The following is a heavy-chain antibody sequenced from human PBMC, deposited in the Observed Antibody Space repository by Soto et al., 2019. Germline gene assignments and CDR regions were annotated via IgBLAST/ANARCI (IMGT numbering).Heavy chain of an antibody. CDR1: GFTFSSYA. CDR2: ISGSGGST. D-gene: IGHD6-6*01. J-gene: IGHJ6*02. Sequence: GGSLRLSCAASGFTFSSYAMSWVRQAPGKGLEWASAISGSGGSTYYADSVKGRFTISRDNSKNKLYLKMNSLRAEDTAVYYCARGVGIAARPIYYYYGMDVWGQGTTVTVSS. CDR3: ARGVGIAARPIYYYYGMDV. V-gene: IGHV3-23*01.